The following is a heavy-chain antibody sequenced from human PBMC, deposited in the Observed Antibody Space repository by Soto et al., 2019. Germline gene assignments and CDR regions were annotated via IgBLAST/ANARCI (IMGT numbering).Heavy chain of an antibody. D-gene: IGHD3-22*01. CDR3: AGPGYSSGYYNN. CDR2: IYYSGST. J-gene: IGHJ4*02. Sequence: QLQLQESGPGLVKPSETLSLTCTVSGGSISSSSYYWGWIRQPPGKGLEWIGSIYYSGSTYYNPSLKSRVTIPLDTSKNRFSRKLTSMTASDTAVYCCAGPGYSSGYYNNWAQRPLVTVSS. V-gene: IGHV4-39*01. CDR1: GGSISSSSYY.